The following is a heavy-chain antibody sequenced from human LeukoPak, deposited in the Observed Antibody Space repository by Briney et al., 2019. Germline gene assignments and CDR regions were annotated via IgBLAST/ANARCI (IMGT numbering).Heavy chain of an antibody. J-gene: IGHJ3*02. Sequence: GGSLILSCAASGFTFSSYSMNWVRQAPGKGLEWVSSISSSSSYIYYADSVKGRFTISRDNAKNSLYLQMNSLRAEDTAVYYCARVSNYYDSSGLIFDAFDIWGQGTMVTVSS. CDR1: GFTFSSYS. V-gene: IGHV3-21*01. D-gene: IGHD3-22*01. CDR2: ISSSSSYI. CDR3: ARVSNYYDSSGLIFDAFDI.